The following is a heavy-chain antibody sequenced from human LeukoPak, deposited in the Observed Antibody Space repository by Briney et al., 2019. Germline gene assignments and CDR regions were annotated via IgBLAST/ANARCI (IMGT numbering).Heavy chain of an antibody. CDR1: GGSISSGSYY. J-gene: IGHJ6*03. D-gene: IGHD6-6*01. V-gene: IGHV4-61*02. CDR3: AGSSIAAQNWGNYYYYYMDV. Sequence: PSETLSLTCPVSGGSISSGSYYWSWIRQPAGKGLEWIGRIYTSGSTNYNPSLKSRVTISVDTSKNQFSLKLSSVTAADTAVYYCAGSSIAAQNWGNYYYYYMDVWGKGTTVTVSS. CDR2: IYTSGST.